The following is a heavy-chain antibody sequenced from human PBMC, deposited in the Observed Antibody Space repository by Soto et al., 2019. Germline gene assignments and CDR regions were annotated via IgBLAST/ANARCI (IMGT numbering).Heavy chain of an antibody. V-gene: IGHV3-33*01. Sequence: LRLSCAASGISFNTSGMHWLRQSPGRGLEWLALIWFDGSNRYYADSVKGRFTITRDNSKNMLYLQMNNLRAEDTAIYYCARGNNHFDRWGQGILVTVSS. CDR3: ARGNNHFDR. CDR2: IWFDGSNR. CDR1: GISFNTSG. J-gene: IGHJ4*02. D-gene: IGHD1-20*01.